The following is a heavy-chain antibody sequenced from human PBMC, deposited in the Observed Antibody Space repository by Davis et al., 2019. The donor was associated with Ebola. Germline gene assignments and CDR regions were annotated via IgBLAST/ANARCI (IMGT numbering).Heavy chain of an antibody. Sequence: GGSLRLSCAASGFTFSFHSVNWVRQAPGQGLEWVASISSSGDYIYYADSVKGRFAISRDNAKNSLYLQMNSLRDEDTAVYYCARDRGGSCYLGYGMDVWGKGTTVTVSS. J-gene: IGHJ6*04. CDR3: ARDRGGSCYLGYGMDV. D-gene: IGHD2-15*01. V-gene: IGHV3-21*01. CDR1: GFTFSFHS. CDR2: ISSSGDYI.